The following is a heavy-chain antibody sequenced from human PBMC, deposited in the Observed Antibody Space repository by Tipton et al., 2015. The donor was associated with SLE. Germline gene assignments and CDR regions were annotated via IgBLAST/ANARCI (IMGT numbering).Heavy chain of an antibody. D-gene: IGHD2-15*01. Sequence: TLSLTCTVSGGSISSYYWSWIRQPPGKGLEWIGYIYYSGSTNYNPSLKSRVTISVDTSKNQFSLKLSSVTAADTAVYYCARHAGYCSGSGCIESLWFFDLWGRGTRVTVSS. CDR1: GGSISSYY. V-gene: IGHV4-59*08. J-gene: IGHJ2*01. CDR2: IYYSGST. CDR3: ARHAGYCSGSGCIESLWFFDL.